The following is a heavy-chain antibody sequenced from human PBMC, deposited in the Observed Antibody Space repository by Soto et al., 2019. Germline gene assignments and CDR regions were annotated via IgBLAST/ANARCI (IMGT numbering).Heavy chain of an antibody. CDR3: ARDPRINYYDSSGVFDY. J-gene: IGHJ4*02. Sequence: QVQLVQSGAEVKKPGSSVKVSCKASGGTFSSYAISWVRQAPGQGLEWMGGIIPIFGTANYAQKFQGRVTITADESTSTAYMELSRLRSEDKAVYYCARDPRINYYDSSGVFDYWGQGTLVTVSS. CDR1: GGTFSSYA. CDR2: IIPIFGTA. V-gene: IGHV1-69*01. D-gene: IGHD3-22*01.